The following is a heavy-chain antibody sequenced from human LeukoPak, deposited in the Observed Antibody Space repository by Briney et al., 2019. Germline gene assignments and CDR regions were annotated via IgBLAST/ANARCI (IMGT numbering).Heavy chain of an antibody. J-gene: IGHJ4*02. CDR1: GFTFSSYS. CDR3: ARAQGTRYYFDY. Sequence: PGGSLRLSCAASGFTFSSYSMNWVRQAPGKGPEWVSSISISSSYIYYADSVKGRFTISRDNAKNSLYLQMNSLRAEDTAVYYCARAQGTRYYFDYWGQGTLVTVSS. V-gene: IGHV3-21*01. D-gene: IGHD3-10*01. CDR2: ISISSSYI.